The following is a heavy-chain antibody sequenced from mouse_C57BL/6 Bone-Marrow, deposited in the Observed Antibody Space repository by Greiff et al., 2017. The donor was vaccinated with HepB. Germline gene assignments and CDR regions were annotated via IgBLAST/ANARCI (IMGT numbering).Heavy chain of an antibody. V-gene: IGHV14-2*01. Sequence: VQLQQSGAELVKPGASVKLSCTASGFNIKDYYMHWVKQRTEQGLEWIGRIDPEDGETKYAPKFPGKATITADTSSNTAYLQLSSLTAEDTAVYYCASYYYGSYDYWGQGTTLTVSS. CDR1: GFNIKDYY. CDR2: IDPEDGET. J-gene: IGHJ2*01. CDR3: ASYYYGSYDY. D-gene: IGHD1-1*01.